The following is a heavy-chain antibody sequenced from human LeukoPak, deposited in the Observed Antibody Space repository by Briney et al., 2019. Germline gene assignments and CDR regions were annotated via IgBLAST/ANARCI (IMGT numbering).Heavy chain of an antibody. Sequence: SETLSFNCTGSGGSISSYYWSWIRQPPGKGLEWIGYIYTSGSTNNNPSLKSRVTISVDTSKNQFSLKLSSVTAADTAVYYCARGARYSGYDFGYFDYWGQGTLVTVSS. CDR1: GGSISSYY. CDR2: IYTSGST. V-gene: IGHV4-4*09. D-gene: IGHD5-12*01. CDR3: ARGARYSGYDFGYFDY. J-gene: IGHJ4*02.